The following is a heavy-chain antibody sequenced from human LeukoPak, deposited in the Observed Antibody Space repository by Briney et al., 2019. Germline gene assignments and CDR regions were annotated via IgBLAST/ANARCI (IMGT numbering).Heavy chain of an antibody. Sequence: GGSLRLSCAASGFTFTSYGMNWVRQAPGKGLEWVSVIYSGGSTYYADSVKGRFTISRDNSKNTLCLQMNSLRAEDTAVYYCAKTGGDSVLYYYYMDVWGKGTTVTVSS. CDR3: AKTGGDSVLYYYYMDV. D-gene: IGHD3-10*01. J-gene: IGHJ6*03. V-gene: IGHV3-NL1*01. CDR2: IYSGGST. CDR1: GFTFTSYG.